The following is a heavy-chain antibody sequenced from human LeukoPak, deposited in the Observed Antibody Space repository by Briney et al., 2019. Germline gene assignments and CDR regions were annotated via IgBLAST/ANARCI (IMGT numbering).Heavy chain of an antibody. D-gene: IGHD3-22*01. CDR2: TSYDGSNT. V-gene: IGHV3-30*04. CDR3: ARSTYYYDSSGYYFAVLYYYYMDV. J-gene: IGHJ6*03. CDR1: GFTFSSYA. Sequence: GGSLRLSCVSSGFTFSSYAMHWVRQAPGKGLEWVAVTSYDGSNTFYGDSGKGRFTISRDNAKNSLYLQMNSLRAEDTAVYYCARSTYYYDSSGYYFAVLYYYYMDVWGKGTTVTVSS.